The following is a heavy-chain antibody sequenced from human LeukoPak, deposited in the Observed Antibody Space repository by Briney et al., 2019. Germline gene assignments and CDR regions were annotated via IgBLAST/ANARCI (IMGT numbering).Heavy chain of an antibody. CDR1: GGSISSYY. V-gene: IGHV4-59*12. CDR3: ARTGTTGVDY. D-gene: IGHD1-1*01. CDR2: IYYSGST. Sequence: SETLSLTCTVSGGSISSYYWSWIRQPPGKGLEWIGYIYYSGSTNYNPSLKSRVTMSVDTSKNQFSLKLSSVTAADTAVYYCARTGTTGVDYWGQGTLVTVSS. J-gene: IGHJ4*02.